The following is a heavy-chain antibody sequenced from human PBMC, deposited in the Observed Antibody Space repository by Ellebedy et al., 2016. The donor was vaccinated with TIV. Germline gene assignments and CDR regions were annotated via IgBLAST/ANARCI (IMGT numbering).Heavy chain of an antibody. J-gene: IGHJ4*02. CDR3: AARYSYGRGEY. Sequence: SVKVSXKASGFTFTSSAVQWVRQARGQRLEWIGWIVVGSGNTNYAQKFQERVTITRDMSTSTAYMELSSLRSEDTAVYYCAARYSYGRGEYWGQGTLVTVSS. CDR1: GFTFTSSA. CDR2: IVVGSGNT. D-gene: IGHD5-18*01. V-gene: IGHV1-58*01.